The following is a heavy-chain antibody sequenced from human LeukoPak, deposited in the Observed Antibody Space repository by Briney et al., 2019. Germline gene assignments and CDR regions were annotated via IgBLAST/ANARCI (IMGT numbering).Heavy chain of an antibody. CDR1: GGSFSGYY. CDR2: INHSGST. V-gene: IGHV4-34*01. D-gene: IGHD3-10*01. J-gene: IGHJ4*02. Sequence: SETLSLTCAVYGGSFSGYYWSWIRQPPGKGLEWIGEINHSGSTNYNPSLKSRVTISVDTSKNQFSLKLSSVTAADTAVYYCARHGQTYYYGAGSYGYWGQGTLVTVSS. CDR3: ARHGQTYYYGAGSYGY.